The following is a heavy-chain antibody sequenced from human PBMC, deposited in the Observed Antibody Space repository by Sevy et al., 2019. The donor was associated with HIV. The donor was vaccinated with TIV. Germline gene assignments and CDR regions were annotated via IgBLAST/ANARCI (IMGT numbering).Heavy chain of an antibody. D-gene: IGHD3-10*01. J-gene: IGHJ5*02. CDR2: ISTSGDTI. CDR3: APGSLS. Sequence: GESLKISCAASGFTFSDYQMNWVRQAPGKGLEWVSYISTSGDTIYYADSVEGRFTISRDNAKNSLYLQMSSLRVEDTAIYYCAPGSLSWGQGTLVTVSS. V-gene: IGHV3-48*03. CDR1: GFTFSDYQ.